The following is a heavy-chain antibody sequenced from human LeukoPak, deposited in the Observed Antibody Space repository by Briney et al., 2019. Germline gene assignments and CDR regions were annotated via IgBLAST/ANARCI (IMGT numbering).Heavy chain of an antibody. V-gene: IGHV3-23*01. CDR3: AKDRGITMIVVVISVFDY. D-gene: IGHD3-22*01. CDR1: GFTFSSYA. Sequence: PGGSLRLSCAASGFTFSSYAMSWVRQAPGKGLERVSAISGSGGSTYYADSVKGRFTISRDNSKNTLYLQMNSLRAEDTAVYYCAKDRGITMIVVVISVFDYWGQGTLVTVSS. CDR2: ISGSGGST. J-gene: IGHJ4*02.